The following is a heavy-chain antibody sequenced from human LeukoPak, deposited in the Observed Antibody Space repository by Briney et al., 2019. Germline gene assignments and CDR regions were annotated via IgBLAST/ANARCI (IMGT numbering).Heavy chain of an antibody. CDR3: ASGSGGSYYSGAFDI. Sequence: RPGGSLRLSCAASGFTFDDYGMSWVRQAPGKGLEWVSGINWNGGSTGYADSVKGRFTISRDNSKNTLYLQMNSLRAEDTAVYYCASGSGGSYYSGAFDIWGQGTMVTVSS. CDR2: INWNGGST. V-gene: IGHV3-20*04. D-gene: IGHD1-26*01. CDR1: GFTFDDYG. J-gene: IGHJ3*02.